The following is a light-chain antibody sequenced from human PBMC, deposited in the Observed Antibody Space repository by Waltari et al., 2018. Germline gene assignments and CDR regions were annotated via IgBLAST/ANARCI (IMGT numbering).Light chain of an antibody. Sequence: QSVLTQPPSVSAAPGQRVTISCLGGTSNIGNNNVSWYRQFPGTAPKLPIYENTDRPSVIPGRFSGSKSGTSATLDITGLQAGDEADYYCGTWDSSLSGAVFGGGTHLTVL. CDR1: TSNIGNNN. J-gene: IGLJ7*01. V-gene: IGLV1-51*02. CDR3: GTWDSSLSGAV. CDR2: ENT.